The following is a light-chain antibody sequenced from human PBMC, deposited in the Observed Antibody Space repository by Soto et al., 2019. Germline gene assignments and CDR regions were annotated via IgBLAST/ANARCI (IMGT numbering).Light chain of an antibody. CDR1: QTVLSTSNNKNY. CDR3: QQYYSTPQA. V-gene: IGKV4-1*01. CDR2: WAS. J-gene: IGKJ1*01. Sequence: DIVMTQSPDSLAVSLGERANLNCKSSQTVLSTSNNKNYLAWYQQKPGQPPKLLIYWASTRESGVPDRFSGSGSGTDFTLTISSLQAEDVAVYYCQQYYSTPQAFGQGTKVDIK.